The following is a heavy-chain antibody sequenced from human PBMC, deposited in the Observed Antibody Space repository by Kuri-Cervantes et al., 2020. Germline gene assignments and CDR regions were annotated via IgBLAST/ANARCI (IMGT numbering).Heavy chain of an antibody. CDR2: ISGSGGST. J-gene: IGHJ6*02. Sequence: GGSLRLSCAASGFTFSDYYMSWIRQAPGKGLEWVSAISGSGGSTYYADSVKGRFTISRDNSKNTLYLQMSSLRAEDTAVYYCAKDSSSSWSGYYYYYYGMDVWGQGTTVTVSS. D-gene: IGHD6-13*01. CDR3: AKDSSSSWSGYYYYYYGMDV. V-gene: IGHV3-23*01. CDR1: GFTFSDYY.